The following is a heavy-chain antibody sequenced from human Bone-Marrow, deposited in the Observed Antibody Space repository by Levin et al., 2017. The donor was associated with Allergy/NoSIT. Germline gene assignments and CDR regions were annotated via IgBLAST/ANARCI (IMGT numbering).Heavy chain of an antibody. Sequence: VASVKVSCKASGGTFSSYAISWVRQAPGQGLEWMGGIIPIFGTANYAQKFQGRVTITADKSTSTAYMELSSLRSEDTAVYYCARESSESAYYDFWSGNYYMDVWGKGTTVTVSS. J-gene: IGHJ6*03. CDR1: GGTFSSYA. D-gene: IGHD3-3*01. CDR3: ARESSESAYYDFWSGNYYMDV. CDR2: IIPIFGTA. V-gene: IGHV1-69*06.